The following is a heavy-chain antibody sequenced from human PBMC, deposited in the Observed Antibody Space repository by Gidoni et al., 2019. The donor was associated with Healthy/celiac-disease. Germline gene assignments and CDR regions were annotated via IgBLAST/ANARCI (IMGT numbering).Heavy chain of an antibody. CDR1: GFTFSSYA. CDR2: ISGSGGST. J-gene: IGHJ4*02. Sequence: EVQLLESGGGLVQPGGSLSLSCAASGFTFSSYAMSLVRQDPGKGLEWVSAISGSGGSTYYADAVKGRFTISRDNSKNTLYLQMNSLRAEDTAVYYCANGRYFDWFPLYFDYWGQGTLVTVSS. CDR3: ANGRYFDWFPLYFDY. D-gene: IGHD3-9*01. V-gene: IGHV3-23*01.